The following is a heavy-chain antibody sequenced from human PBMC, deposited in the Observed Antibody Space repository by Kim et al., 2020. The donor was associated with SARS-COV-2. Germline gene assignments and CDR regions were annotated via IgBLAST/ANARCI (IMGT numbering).Heavy chain of an antibody. J-gene: IGHJ5*02. D-gene: IGHD1-26*01. Sequence: YSPSFQGQVTISADKSISTAYLQWSSLKASDTAMYYCAATGAGGGFWFDPWGQGTLVTVSS. CDR3: AATGAGGGFWFDP. V-gene: IGHV5-51*01.